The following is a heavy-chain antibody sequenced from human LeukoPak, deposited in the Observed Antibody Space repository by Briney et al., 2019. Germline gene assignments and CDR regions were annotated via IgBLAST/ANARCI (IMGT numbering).Heavy chain of an antibody. Sequence: PGGSLRLSCAASGFTFSSYGMHWVRQAPGKGLEWVAVISYDGSNKYYADSVKGRFTISRDNPKNTLYLQMDSLRAEDTAVYYCATHTTPPEAFDIWGQGTMVSVSS. CDR2: ISYDGSNK. D-gene: IGHD4-11*01. CDR1: GFTFSSYG. CDR3: ATHTTPPEAFDI. V-gene: IGHV3-30*03. J-gene: IGHJ3*02.